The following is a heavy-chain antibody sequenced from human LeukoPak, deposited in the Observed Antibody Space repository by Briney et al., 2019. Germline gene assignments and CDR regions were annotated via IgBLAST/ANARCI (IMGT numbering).Heavy chain of an antibody. V-gene: IGHV3-9*01. CDR2: ISWNSGGI. CDR1: GFTFDDYD. Sequence: GGSLRLSCAASGFTFDDYDMHWVRQAPGKGLEWVSGISWNSGGIGYADSVKGRFTISRDNAKNSLYLQMNSLRVDDTSVYYCVRDFGARGWFDYWGQGTLVTVSS. CDR3: VRDFGARGWFDY. D-gene: IGHD6-19*01. J-gene: IGHJ4*02.